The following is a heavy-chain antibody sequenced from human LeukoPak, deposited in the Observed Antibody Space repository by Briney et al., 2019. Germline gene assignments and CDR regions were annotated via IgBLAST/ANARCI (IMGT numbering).Heavy chain of an antibody. Sequence: ASVKVSCKVSGYTLTELSMHWVRQAPGKGLEWMGGFDPEDGETTYAQKFQGRVTMTEDTSTDTAYMELSSLRSEDTAVYYCATDRDIVAVPAALGFWGQGTLVTVSS. J-gene: IGHJ4*02. CDR1: GYTLTELS. D-gene: IGHD2-2*01. V-gene: IGHV1-24*01. CDR2: FDPEDGET. CDR3: ATDRDIVAVPAALGF.